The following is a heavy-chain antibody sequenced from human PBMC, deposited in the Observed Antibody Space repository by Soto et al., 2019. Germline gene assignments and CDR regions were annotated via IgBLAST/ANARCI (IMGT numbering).Heavy chain of an antibody. CDR2: ISSSSSTI. V-gene: IGHV3-48*01. J-gene: IGHJ5*02. Sequence: EVQLVESGGGLVQPGGSLRLSCAASGFTFSSYSMNWVRQAPGKGLEWVSYISSSSSTIYYADSVKGRFTISRDNAKNSLYLQMNSLRAEDTAVYYCARDLRFLESNWFDPWGQGTLVTVSS. D-gene: IGHD3-3*01. CDR1: GFTFSSYS. CDR3: ARDLRFLESNWFDP.